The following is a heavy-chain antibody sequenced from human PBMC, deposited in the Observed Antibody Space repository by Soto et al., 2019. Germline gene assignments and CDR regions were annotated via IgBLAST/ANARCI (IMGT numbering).Heavy chain of an antibody. J-gene: IGHJ4*02. CDR1: GFTFSSYS. CDR2: ISSSSSTI. V-gene: IGHV3-48*01. CDR3: ARVIYYYVLGVVDY. D-gene: IGHD3-10*02. Sequence: GGSLRLSCAASGFTFSSYSMNWVRQAPGKGLEWVSYISSSSSTIYYADSVKGRFTISRDNAKNSLYLQMNSLRAEDTAVYYCARVIYYYVLGVVDYWGQGTLVTVSS.